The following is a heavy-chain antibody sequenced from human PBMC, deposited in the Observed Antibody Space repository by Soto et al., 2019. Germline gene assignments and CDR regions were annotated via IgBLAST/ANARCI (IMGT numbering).Heavy chain of an antibody. CDR3: AREVIPSIAAPDYYYYYGMDV. CDR2: ISYDGSNK. J-gene: IGHJ6*01. CDR1: GFTFSSYA. V-gene: IGHV3-30-3*01. Sequence: QVQLVESGGGVVQPGRSLRLSCAASGFTFSSYAMHWVRQAPGKGLEWVAVISYDGSNKYYADSVKGRFTISRDNSKNTLYLQMNSLRAEDTAVYYCAREVIPSIAAPDYYYYYGMDVW. D-gene: IGHD6-6*01.